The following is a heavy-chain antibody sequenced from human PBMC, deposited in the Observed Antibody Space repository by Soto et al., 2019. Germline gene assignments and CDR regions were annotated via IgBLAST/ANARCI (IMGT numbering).Heavy chain of an antibody. Sequence: VQLLESGGGLVQPGGSLRLSCAASGFTFSSYAMKWVRQAPGKGLEWVSLIGDSGTPTYYADSVKGRFTISRDNSGNTLFLEMYSLRAEDTAVYYCARYIPGVRYYGMDVWGQGTTVTVSS. CDR1: GFTFSSYA. D-gene: IGHD2-2*01. V-gene: IGHV3-23*01. CDR3: ARYIPGVRYYGMDV. J-gene: IGHJ6*02. CDR2: IGDSGTPT.